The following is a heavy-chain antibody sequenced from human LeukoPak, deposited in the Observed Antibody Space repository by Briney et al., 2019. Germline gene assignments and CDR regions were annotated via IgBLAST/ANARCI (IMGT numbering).Heavy chain of an antibody. V-gene: IGHV1-46*03. Sequence: ASVKVSCKTSGYTFTSYYIHWVRQAPGQGLEWMGIINPSGGSTSYAQKFQGRVTITADESTSTAYTELSSLRSEDTAVYYCAGSSYYYGMDVWGQGTTVTVSS. CDR3: AGSSYYYGMDV. D-gene: IGHD6-6*01. CDR2: INPSGGST. CDR1: GYTFTSYY. J-gene: IGHJ6*02.